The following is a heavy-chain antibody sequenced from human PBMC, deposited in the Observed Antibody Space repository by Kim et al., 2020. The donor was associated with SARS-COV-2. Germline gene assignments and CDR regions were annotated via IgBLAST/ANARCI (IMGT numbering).Heavy chain of an antibody. Sequence: SETLSLTCTVSGGSISSGGYYWSWIRQHPGKGLEWIGYIYYSGCTYYNPSLKSRVTISVDTSKNQFSLKLSSVTAAYTAVYYCARGAGGIDAFDIWGPGTMVTVSP. J-gene: IGHJ3*02. CDR1: GGSISSGGYY. V-gene: IGHV4-31*03. CDR3: ARGAGGIDAFDI. D-gene: IGHD3-10*01. CDR2: IYYSGCT.